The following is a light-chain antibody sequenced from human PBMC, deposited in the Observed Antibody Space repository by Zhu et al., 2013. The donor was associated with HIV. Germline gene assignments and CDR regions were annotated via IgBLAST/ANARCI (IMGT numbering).Light chain of an antibody. CDR1: QSLVHSDGNTY. J-gene: IGKJ3*01. CDR3: MQGTHWPLT. V-gene: IGKV2-30*02. Sequence: DIVMTQSPLSLTVALGQPASISCRSSQSLVHSDGNTYLNWFQQRPGQSPRRLIYKVSNRDSGVPDRFSGSGSGTDFTLIISRVEAEDVGIYYCMQGTHWPLTFGPGTKVDIK. CDR2: KVS.